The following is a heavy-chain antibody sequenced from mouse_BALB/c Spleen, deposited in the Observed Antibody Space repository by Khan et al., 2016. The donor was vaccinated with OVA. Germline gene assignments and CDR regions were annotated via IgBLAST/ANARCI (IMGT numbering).Heavy chain of an antibody. CDR1: GFTFGSYG. J-gene: IGHJ4*01. CDR3: ARLYAMDY. Sequence: EVELMESGGDLVKPGGSLKLSCAASGFTFGSYGMSWVRQTPDKRLEWVATISSGGSYTYYPDSVKGRFTISRDNAKNTLYLQMCSLKSEDTAMYYCARLYAMDYWGQGTSVTVSS. CDR2: ISSGGSYT. V-gene: IGHV5-6*01.